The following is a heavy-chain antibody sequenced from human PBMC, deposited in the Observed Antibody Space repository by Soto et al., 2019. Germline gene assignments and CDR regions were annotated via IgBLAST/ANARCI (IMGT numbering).Heavy chain of an antibody. Sequence: QVQLVESGGGVVQPGRSLRLSCVASGFTFSSYGMHWVRQAPGRGLEWVAIIWYDGSYKYYADSVKGRFTISRDNSKNTLYLQMNSLRVEDRAVYYGARGYLGDSSSWYGHFDYWGQGTLVTVSS. V-gene: IGHV3-33*01. D-gene: IGHD6-13*01. J-gene: IGHJ4*02. CDR3: ARGYLGDSSSWYGHFDY. CDR1: GFTFSSYG. CDR2: IWYDGSYK.